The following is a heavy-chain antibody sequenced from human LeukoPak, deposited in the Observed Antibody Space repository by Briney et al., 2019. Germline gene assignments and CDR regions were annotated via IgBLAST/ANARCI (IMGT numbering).Heavy chain of an antibody. J-gene: IGHJ4*02. CDR1: GGTFSSYA. D-gene: IGHD6-13*01. V-gene: IGHV1-69*13. CDR3: ARDPGVAAAGTDPNFDY. CDR2: IIPIFGTA. Sequence: GASVKVSCKASGGTFSSYAISWVRQAPGQGLEWMGGIIPIFGTANYAQKFQGRVTITADESTSTAYKELSSLRSEDTAVYYCARDPGVAAAGTDPNFDYWGQGTLVTVSS.